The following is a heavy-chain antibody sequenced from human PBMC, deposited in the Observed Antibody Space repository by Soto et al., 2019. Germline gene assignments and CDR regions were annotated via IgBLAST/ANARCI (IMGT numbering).Heavy chain of an antibody. CDR3: ARDAVAGTGRIYYYYGMDV. Sequence: VASVKVSCKASGYTFTSYGISWVRQAPGQGLEWMGWISAYNGNTNYAQKLQGRVTMTTDTSTSTAYMELRSLRSDDTAVYYCARDAVAGTGRIYYYYGMDVWGQGTTVTVSS. CDR1: GYTFTSYG. J-gene: IGHJ6*02. V-gene: IGHV1-18*04. D-gene: IGHD6-19*01. CDR2: ISAYNGNT.